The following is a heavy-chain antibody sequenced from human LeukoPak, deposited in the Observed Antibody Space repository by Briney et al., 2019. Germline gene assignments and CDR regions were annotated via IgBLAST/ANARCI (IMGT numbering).Heavy chain of an antibody. D-gene: IGHD6-13*01. CDR1: GGSISSSNW. CDR3: ARMSIAAAGVYYYYYYGMDV. CDR2: IYHSGST. Sequence: PSGTLSLTCAVSGGSISSSNWWSWVRQPPGKGLEWIGEIYHSGSTNYNPSLKSRVTISVDRPKNQFSLKLSSVTAADTAVYYCARMSIAAAGVYYYYYYGMDVWGQGTTVTVSS. V-gene: IGHV4-4*02. J-gene: IGHJ6*02.